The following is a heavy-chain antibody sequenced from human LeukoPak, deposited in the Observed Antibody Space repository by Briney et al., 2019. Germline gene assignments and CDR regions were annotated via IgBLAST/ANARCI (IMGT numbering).Heavy chain of an antibody. V-gene: IGHV4-4*02. CDR1: GGSISSSNW. CDR2: IYHSGST. D-gene: IGHD3-10*01. J-gene: IGHJ6*04. Sequence: PSETLSLTCAVSGGSISSSNWWSWVRQPPGKGLEWIGEIYHSGSTNYNPSLKSRVTISVDKSKNQFSLKLSSVTAADTAVYYCARAYYYGSGSWKVDVWGKGTTVTISS. CDR3: ARAYYYGSGSWKVDV.